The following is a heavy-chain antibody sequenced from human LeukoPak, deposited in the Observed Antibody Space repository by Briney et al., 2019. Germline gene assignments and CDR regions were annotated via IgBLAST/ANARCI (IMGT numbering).Heavy chain of an antibody. CDR1: GRSFSGYY. Sequence: SETLSLTCAVYGRSFSGYYWSWIRQPPGKGLEWIGEINHSGSTNYNPSLKSRVTISVDTSKNQFSLKLSSVTAADTAVYYCARVGVVTNFDYWGQGTLVTVSS. V-gene: IGHV4-34*01. CDR2: INHSGST. J-gene: IGHJ4*02. CDR3: ARVGVVTNFDY. D-gene: IGHD3-3*01.